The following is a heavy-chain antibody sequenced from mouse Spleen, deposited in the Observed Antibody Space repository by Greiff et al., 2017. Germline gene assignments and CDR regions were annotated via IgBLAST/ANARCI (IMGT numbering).Heavy chain of an antibody. CDR2: IDPANGNT. Sequence: EVKLQESVAELVRPGASVKLSCTASGFNIKNTYMHWVKQRPEQGLEWIGRIDPANGNTKYAPKFQGKATITADTSSNTAYLQLSSLTSEDTAIYYCAVIYDGYYDAMDYWGQGTSVTVSS. V-gene: IGHV14-3*01. J-gene: IGHJ4*01. D-gene: IGHD2-3*01. CDR1: GFNIKNTY. CDR3: AVIYDGYYDAMDY.